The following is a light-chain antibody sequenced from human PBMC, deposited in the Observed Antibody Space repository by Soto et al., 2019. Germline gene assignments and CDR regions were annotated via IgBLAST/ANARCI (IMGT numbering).Light chain of an antibody. V-gene: IGKV3-20*01. J-gene: IGKJ5*01. CDR3: QHFGDSPIT. CDR2: GAS. Sequence: IVLTQSPGTLSLSPWERATLSCRASQSVSSRLAWYQQRPGQAPRLLISGASSRATGIPDRFSGSGSGTDFTLTISRLEPEDFAVYYCQHFGDSPITFGQGTRLEIK. CDR1: QSVSSR.